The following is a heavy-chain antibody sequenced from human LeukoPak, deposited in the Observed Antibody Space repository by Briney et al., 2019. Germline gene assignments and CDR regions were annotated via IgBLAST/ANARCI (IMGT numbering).Heavy chain of an antibody. CDR3: AKGGEQKTFRCGMDS. D-gene: IGHD1/OR15-1a*01. Sequence: GGSLRLSCAASGFTFSAYYMHWVRQAPGKGLEWVALVSNDGGIKYYGASVRGRFTISRDNPENTLYLQMNSLRVDDTAVYYCAKGGEQKTFRCGMDSWGQGTLVTVSS. CDR2: VSNDGGIK. V-gene: IGHV3-30*18. J-gene: IGHJ4*02. CDR1: GFTFSAYY.